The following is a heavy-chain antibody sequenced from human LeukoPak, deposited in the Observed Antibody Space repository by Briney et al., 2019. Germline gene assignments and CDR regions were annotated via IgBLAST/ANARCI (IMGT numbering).Heavy chain of an antibody. CDR2: INQDGSEK. Sequence: GGSLRLSCAASDFTVSSNYMSWVRQAPGKGLEWVANINQDGSEKYYVDSVKGRFTISRDHAKNSLYLQMNSLRAEDTAVYYCASQVPRDGYNYRYFDYWGQGTLVTVSS. CDR3: ASQVPRDGYNYRYFDY. V-gene: IGHV3-7*01. D-gene: IGHD5-24*01. CDR1: DFTVSSNY. J-gene: IGHJ4*02.